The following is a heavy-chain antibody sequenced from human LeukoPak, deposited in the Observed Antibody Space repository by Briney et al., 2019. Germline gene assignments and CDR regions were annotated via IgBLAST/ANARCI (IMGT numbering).Heavy chain of an antibody. CDR1: GFTFSSYA. J-gene: IGHJ3*02. V-gene: IGHV3-23*01. Sequence: GGSLRLSCAASGFTFSSYAMSWVRQAPGKGLEWVSAISGSGGSTYYADSVKGRFTISRDNSKNTLYLQMNSLRAEDTAVYYCARGFWVEMATMGAFDIWGQGTMVTVSS. CDR3: ARGFWVEMATMGAFDI. CDR2: ISGSGGST. D-gene: IGHD5-24*01.